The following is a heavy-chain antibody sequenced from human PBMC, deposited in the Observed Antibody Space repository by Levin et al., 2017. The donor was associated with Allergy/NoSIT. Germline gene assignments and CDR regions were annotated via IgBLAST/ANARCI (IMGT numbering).Heavy chain of an antibody. CDR2: ISYDGSNK. J-gene: IGHJ3*02. CDR1: GFTFSSYA. Sequence: GGSLRLSCAASGFTFSSYAMHWVRQAPGKGLEWVAVISYDGSNKYYADSVKGRFTISRDNSKNTLYLQMNSLRAEDTAVYYCAREVAYYYDSAYAADAFDIWGQGTMVTVSS. CDR3: AREVAYYYDSAYAADAFDI. V-gene: IGHV3-30-3*01. D-gene: IGHD3-22*01.